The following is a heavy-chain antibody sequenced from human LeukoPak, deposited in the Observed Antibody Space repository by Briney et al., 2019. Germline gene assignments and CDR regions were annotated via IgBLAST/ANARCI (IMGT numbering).Heavy chain of an antibody. CDR2: KYARGSS. CDR3: ARGRYCSADICTGGDSFDI. CDR1: GGSISNYY. Sequence: SETLSLTCTVSGGSISNYYWSWIRQPAGKGLEWIGRKYARGSSNYNPPVQSRVTMSVDTSKNQFSLKLRSVAAADTAVYYCARGRYCSADICTGGDSFDIWGQGTMVSVSP. D-gene: IGHD2-15*01. V-gene: IGHV4-4*07. J-gene: IGHJ3*02.